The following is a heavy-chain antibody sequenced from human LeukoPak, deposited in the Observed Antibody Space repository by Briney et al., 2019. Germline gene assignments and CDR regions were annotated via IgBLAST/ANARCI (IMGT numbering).Heavy chain of an antibody. CDR2: IYYSGST. Sequence: SETLSLTCTVSGGSISSSSYYWGWIRQPPGKGLEWIRSIYYSGSTYYNPSLKSRVTISVDTSKNQFSLKLSSVTAADTAVYYCARVVDSMVETASYFDYWGQGTLVTVSS. CDR3: ARVVDSMVETASYFDY. D-gene: IGHD2-15*01. CDR1: GGSISSSSYY. V-gene: IGHV4-39*07. J-gene: IGHJ4*02.